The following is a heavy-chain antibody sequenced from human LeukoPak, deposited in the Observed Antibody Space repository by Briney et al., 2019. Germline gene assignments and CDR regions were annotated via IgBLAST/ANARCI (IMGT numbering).Heavy chain of an antibody. CDR2: VSDGGRT. Sequence: PSETLSLTCSVSGGSITSYYWSWIRQPPGKGLEWIGHVSDGGRTNYSPSLRSRVSISVDTPKNQFSLKLNSVTAADTAVYFCARASTTFDDWGQGTLVTASS. J-gene: IGHJ4*02. V-gene: IGHV4-59*01. D-gene: IGHD1-14*01. CDR1: GGSITSYY. CDR3: ARASTTFDD.